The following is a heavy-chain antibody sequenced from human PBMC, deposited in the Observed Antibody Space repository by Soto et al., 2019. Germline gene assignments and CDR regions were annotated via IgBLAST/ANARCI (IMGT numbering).Heavy chain of an antibody. CDR2: IYHSGST. J-gene: IGHJ4*02. D-gene: IGHD6-13*01. CDR3: ANSHAGAHITAAVH. CDR1: GGSISSGGYS. V-gene: IGHV4-30-2*01. Sequence: QLQLQESGSGLVKPSQTLSLTCAVSGGSISSGGYSWSWIRQPPGKGLEWIGYIYHSGSTYYNPSLKSRATISVDRSKNQFSMKLSSVTAAHTAVYYCANSHAGAHITAAVHWGQGTLVTVSS.